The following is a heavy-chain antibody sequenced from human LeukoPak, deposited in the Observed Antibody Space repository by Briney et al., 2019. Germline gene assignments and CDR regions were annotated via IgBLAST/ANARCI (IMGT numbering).Heavy chain of an antibody. V-gene: IGHV4-4*02. CDR3: ARRGSSGYDYDC. D-gene: IGHD5-12*01. Sequence: SETLSLTCAVSGDSISSRNWWSWVRQPPGKGLEWIGEVHHSGGTSYNPSLKSRVTMSVDKSKNEFSLNLNSVTAADTAVYYCARRGSSGYDYDCWGQGILVTVSS. J-gene: IGHJ4*02. CDR1: GDSISSRNW. CDR2: VHHSGGT.